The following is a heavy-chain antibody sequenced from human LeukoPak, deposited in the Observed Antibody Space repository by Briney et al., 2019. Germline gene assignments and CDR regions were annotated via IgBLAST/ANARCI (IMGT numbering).Heavy chain of an antibody. CDR1: GFTVSSNY. V-gene: IGHV3-30*18. Sequence: GGSLRLSCAASGFTVSSNYMSWVRQAPGKGLEWVAVISYDGSNKYYADSVKGRFTISRDNSKNTLYLQMNSLRAEDTAVYYCAKVGATAKPYYYYYYGMDVWGQGTTVTVSS. J-gene: IGHJ6*02. D-gene: IGHD2-21*02. CDR3: AKVGATAKPYYYYYYGMDV. CDR2: ISYDGSNK.